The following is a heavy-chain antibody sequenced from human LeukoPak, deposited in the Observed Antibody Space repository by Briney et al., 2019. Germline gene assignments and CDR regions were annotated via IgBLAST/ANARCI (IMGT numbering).Heavy chain of an antibody. Sequence: GGSLRLSCAASGFTFSSYSMNWVRQAPGEGLEWVSCISSTSSYLYYADSVKGRFTISRDNTKNSLYLRMNSLRAEDTAVYYCARDRRGYSYGLDYWGQGTLITVSS. J-gene: IGHJ4*02. CDR3: ARDRRGYSYGLDY. V-gene: IGHV3-21*01. CDR1: GFTFSSYS. D-gene: IGHD5-18*01. CDR2: ISSTSSYL.